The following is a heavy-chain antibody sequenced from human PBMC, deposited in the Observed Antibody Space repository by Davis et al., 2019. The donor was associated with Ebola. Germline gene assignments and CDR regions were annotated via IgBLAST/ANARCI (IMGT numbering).Heavy chain of an antibody. Sequence: GESLKISCTASEFMLDDYTTHWVRQAPGKGLEWVSLISWDGGSTYFADSVKGRFSITRDESTNSLSLQLNSLRTEDTALYYCVRGARSAWYSFDFWGQGTLLTVSS. CDR2: ISWDGGST. J-gene: IGHJ4*02. D-gene: IGHD6-13*01. CDR1: EFMLDDYT. CDR3: VRGARSAWYSFDF. V-gene: IGHV3-43*01.